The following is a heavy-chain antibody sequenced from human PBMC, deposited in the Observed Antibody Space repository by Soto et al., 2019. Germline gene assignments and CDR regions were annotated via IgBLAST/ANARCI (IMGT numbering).Heavy chain of an antibody. CDR2: IIPIFGTA. CDR1: GGTFSSYA. J-gene: IGHJ4*02. D-gene: IGHD6-19*01. V-gene: IGHV1-69*06. Sequence: QVQLVQSGAEVKKPGSSVKVSCKASGGTFSSYAISWVRQAPGQGLEWLGGIIPIFGTANYAQKFQGRVTITSDKSTRTAYMELSSLRSEDTAVYYCARDLRGLVPYYFDYWGQGTLVTVSS. CDR3: ARDLRGLVPYYFDY.